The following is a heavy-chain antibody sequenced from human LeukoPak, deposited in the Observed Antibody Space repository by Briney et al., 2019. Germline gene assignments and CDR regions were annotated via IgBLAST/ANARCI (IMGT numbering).Heavy chain of an antibody. CDR1: GYTFTSYG. D-gene: IGHD3-9*01. CDR2: ISAYNGNT. V-gene: IGHV1-18*01. J-gene: IGHJ5*02. Sequence: ASVKVSCKASGYTFTSYGISWVRQAPGQGLEWMGWISAYNGNTNYAQKLQGRVTMTTDTSTSTAYMELRSLRSDDTAVYYCARDPYPRRYLDWLVGNWFDPWGQGTLVTVSS. CDR3: ARDPYPRRYLDWLVGNWFDP.